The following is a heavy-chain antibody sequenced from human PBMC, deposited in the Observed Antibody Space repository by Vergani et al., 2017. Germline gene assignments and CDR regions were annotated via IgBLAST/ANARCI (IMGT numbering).Heavy chain of an antibody. V-gene: IGHV3-53*04. J-gene: IGHJ6*02. CDR3: ARDRVDIVATTTYYYYYYGMDV. D-gene: IGHD5-12*01. Sequence: EVQLVESGVGLVQPGGSLRLSCAASGFTVSSNYMSWVRQAPGKGLEWVSVIYSGGSTYYADSVKGRFTISRHNSKNTLYLQMNSLRAEDTAVYYCARDRVDIVATTTYYYYYYGMDVWGQGTTVTVSS. CDR2: IYSGGST. CDR1: GFTVSSNY.